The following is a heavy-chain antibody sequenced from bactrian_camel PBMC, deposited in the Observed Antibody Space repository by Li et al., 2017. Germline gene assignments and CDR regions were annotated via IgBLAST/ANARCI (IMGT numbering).Heavy chain of an antibody. CDR2: ISSDRSL. Sequence: HVQLVESGGGSVLPRGSLRLSCTASGLPFDDPNMGWYRQGPGDECELVSSISSDRSLYYADSVKGRFTISQDNAKNTVYLQMNMLKPEDTGVYVCAVMVGALPFGPMCRRWLGHWGQGTQVTVS. D-gene: IGHD5*01. V-gene: IGHV3S61*01. CDR1: GLPFDDPN. J-gene: IGHJ4*01. CDR3: AVMVGALPFGPMCRRWLGH.